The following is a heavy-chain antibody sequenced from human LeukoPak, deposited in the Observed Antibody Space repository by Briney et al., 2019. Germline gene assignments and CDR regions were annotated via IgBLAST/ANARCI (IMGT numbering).Heavy chain of an antibody. CDR1: GFTFSSYG. V-gene: IGHV3-30*18. J-gene: IGHJ4*02. CDR2: ISYDGSNK. Sequence: GGPLRLSCAASGFTFSSYGMHWVRQAPGKGLEWVAVISYDGSNKYYADSVKGRFTISRDNSKNTLYLQMNSLRAEDTAVYYCAKKAVAGTFDYWGQRTLVTVSS. D-gene: IGHD6-19*01. CDR3: AKKAVAGTFDY.